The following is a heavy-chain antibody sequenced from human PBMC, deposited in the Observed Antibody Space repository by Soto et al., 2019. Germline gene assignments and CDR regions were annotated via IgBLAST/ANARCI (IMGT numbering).Heavy chain of an antibody. CDR2: IYTSGSP. CDR1: GGSISSYY. D-gene: IGHD3-10*01. J-gene: IGHJ4*02. CDR3: AREAGGLLLWFGDFDY. Sequence: SETLSLTCTVSGGSISSYYWSWIRQPAGKGMEWIGRIYTSGSPNYNPSLKSRVTMSVDTSKNQFSLKLSSVTAADTAVYYCAREAGGLLLWFGDFDYWGQGTLVTVSS. V-gene: IGHV4-4*07.